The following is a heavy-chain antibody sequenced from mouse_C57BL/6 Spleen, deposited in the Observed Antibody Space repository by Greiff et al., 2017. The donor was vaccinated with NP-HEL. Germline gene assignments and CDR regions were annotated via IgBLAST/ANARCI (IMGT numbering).Heavy chain of an antibody. J-gene: IGHJ4*01. D-gene: IGHD1-1*01. Sequence: QVQLQQSGAELVRPGASVKLSCKASGYTFTDYYINWVKQRPGQGLEWIARIYPGSGNTYYNEKFKGKATLTAEKSSSTAYMQLSSLTSEDSAVYFCARLITDAMDYWGQGTSVTVSS. V-gene: IGHV1-76*01. CDR1: GYTFTDYY. CDR3: ARLITDAMDY. CDR2: IYPGSGNT.